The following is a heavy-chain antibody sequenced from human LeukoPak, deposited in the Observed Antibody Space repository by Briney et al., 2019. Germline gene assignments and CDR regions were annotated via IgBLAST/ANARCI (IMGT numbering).Heavy chain of an antibody. V-gene: IGHV4-39*01. Sequence: PSETLSLTCTVSGGSISSTNYYWGWIRQPPGKGLEWIGSMYYSGNSYYNPSLKSRVSISVDTSKRQFSLKLSSVTAADTAVYYCASLIAYLRSNTPTPGPVEHWGQGTLVTVSS. D-gene: IGHD2/OR15-2a*01. CDR3: ASLIAYLRSNTPTPGPVEH. CDR1: GGSISSTNYY. J-gene: IGHJ4*02. CDR2: MYYSGNS.